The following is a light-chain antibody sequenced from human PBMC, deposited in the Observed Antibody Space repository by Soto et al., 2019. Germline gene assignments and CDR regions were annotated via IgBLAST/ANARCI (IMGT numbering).Light chain of an antibody. CDR3: QQADSLPIT. CDR2: AAS. V-gene: IGKV1-39*01. CDR1: QTIGNY. J-gene: IGKJ5*01. Sequence: DIQMTQSPSSLSASVGDRVTITCRASQTIGNYLNWYQQKPGKAPKVLIYAASSLQSGVPSRFSGSGSRTELTITISSLQPEDVETYYCQQADSLPITFGQGTRLEIK.